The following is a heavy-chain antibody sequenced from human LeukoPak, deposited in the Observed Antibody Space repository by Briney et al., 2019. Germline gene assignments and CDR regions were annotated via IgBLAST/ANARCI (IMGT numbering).Heavy chain of an antibody. CDR2: IYTSGST. J-gene: IGHJ6*03. V-gene: IGHV4-4*09. CDR3: ARSLDYYYMDV. CDR1: GGSISSYY. Sequence: SETLSLTCTVSGGSISSYYWSWIRQPPGKGLEWIGYIYTSGSTNYNPSLKSRVTISVDTSKNQFSLKLSSVTAADTAVYYCARSLDYYYMDVWGKGTTVTVSS.